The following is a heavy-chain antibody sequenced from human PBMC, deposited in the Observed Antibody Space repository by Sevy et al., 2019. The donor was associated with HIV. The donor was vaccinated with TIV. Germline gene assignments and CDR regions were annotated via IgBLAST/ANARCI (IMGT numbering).Heavy chain of an antibody. Sequence: ASVKVSCKASGYTFTTYYIHWVRQAPGQGLEWMGLIDPSGSTRYAQKFQGRVSMTGDTSTTTLYMELSSLTSEDTAVYYCAGVRDLSGSYLEYYYYAMDVWGQGTTVTVSS. V-gene: IGHV1-46*01. D-gene: IGHD1-26*01. J-gene: IGHJ6*02. CDR3: AGVRDLSGSYLEYYYYAMDV. CDR2: IDPSGST. CDR1: GYTFTTYY.